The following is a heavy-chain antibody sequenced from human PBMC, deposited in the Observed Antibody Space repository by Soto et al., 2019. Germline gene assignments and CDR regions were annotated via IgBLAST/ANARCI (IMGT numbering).Heavy chain of an antibody. D-gene: IGHD3-10*01. CDR1: VFTFSTSW. CDR3: ARADYYGDPGSY. V-gene: IGHV3-7*01. CDR2: IKEDGSEK. J-gene: IGHJ4*02. Sequence: WWSLRLSCSASVFTFSTSWMSWFRQAPGKGLEWVANIKEDGSEKYYVDSVKGRFTISRDHAKNSLYLQMNSLGADDTAVYYCARADYYGDPGSYWGQGTLVTVSS.